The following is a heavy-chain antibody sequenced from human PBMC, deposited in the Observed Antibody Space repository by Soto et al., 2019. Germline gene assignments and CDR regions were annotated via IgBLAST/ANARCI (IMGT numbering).Heavy chain of an antibody. CDR3: ARRIPFGYGMDV. Sequence: EVQLVESGGGLVQPGGSLRLSCAASGFTFSSYAMHWVRQAPGKGLEYVSDITGNGGNTDYASSWKGRFTISRDNSKNTLYLQTGSLRAEDMAVYYCARRIPFGYGMDVWGQGTTVTVSS. CDR2: ITGNGGNT. D-gene: IGHD2-21*01. J-gene: IGHJ6*02. V-gene: IGHV3-64*01. CDR1: GFTFSSYA.